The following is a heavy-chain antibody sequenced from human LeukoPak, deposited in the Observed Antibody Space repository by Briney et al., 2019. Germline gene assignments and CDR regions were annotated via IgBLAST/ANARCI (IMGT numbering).Heavy chain of an antibody. CDR2: MNPSSGNT. D-gene: IGHD6-19*01. CDR1: GYTFTSYD. CDR3: ARSLAVAVPLGY. J-gene: IGHJ4*02. Sequence: ASVKVSCKASGYTFTSYDINWVRQATGQGLEWMGWMNPSSGNTGYAQKFQGRVTMTRNTSISTAYMELSSLRSEDTAVYYCARSLAVAVPLGYWGQGTLVTVSS. V-gene: IGHV1-8*01.